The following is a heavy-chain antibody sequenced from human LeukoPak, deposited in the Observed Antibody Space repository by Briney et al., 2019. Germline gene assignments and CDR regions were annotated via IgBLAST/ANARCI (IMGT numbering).Heavy chain of an antibody. CDR3: ARGRYSSGWYEEIYFDY. CDR2: INHSGST. D-gene: IGHD6-19*01. CDR1: GGSFSGYY. J-gene: IGHJ4*02. Sequence: SETLSLTCAVYGGSFSGYYSSWIRQPPGKGLEWIGEINHSGSTNYNPSLKSRVTISVDTSKNQFSLKLSSVTAADTAVYYCARGRYSSGWYEEIYFDYWGQGTLVTVSS. V-gene: IGHV4-34*01.